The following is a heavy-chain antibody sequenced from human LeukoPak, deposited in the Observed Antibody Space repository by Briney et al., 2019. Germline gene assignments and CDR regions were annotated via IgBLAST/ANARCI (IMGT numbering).Heavy chain of an antibody. Sequence: GGSLRLSCAASGFTFSSYGMHWVRQAPGKGLEWVAVISYDGSNKYYADSVKGRFTISRDNSKNTLYLQMNSLRAEDTAVYYCAKDHSLYYYGMDVWGQGTTVTVSS. V-gene: IGHV3-30*18. CDR2: ISYDGSNK. CDR3: AKDHSLYYYGMDV. J-gene: IGHJ6*02. CDR1: GFTFSSYG.